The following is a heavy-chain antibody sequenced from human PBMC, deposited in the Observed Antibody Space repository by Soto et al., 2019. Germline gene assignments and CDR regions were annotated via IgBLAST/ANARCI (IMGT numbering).Heavy chain of an antibody. CDR2: IHHSGGP. Sequence: QVQLQESGPGLVKPSGTLSLTCAVSGDSISSSAWWTWVRQPPGKGLEWIGEIHHSGGPNYNPSLKSRVTISIDKPKNQFSLKLSPVTAADMAVYYCARDYAGITGTTLVWGQGLLVTVSS. D-gene: IGHD1-20*01. J-gene: IGHJ4*02. CDR3: ARDYAGITGTTLV. CDR1: GDSISSSAW. V-gene: IGHV4-4*02.